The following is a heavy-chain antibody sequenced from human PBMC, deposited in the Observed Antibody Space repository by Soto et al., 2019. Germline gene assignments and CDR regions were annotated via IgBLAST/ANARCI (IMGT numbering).Heavy chain of an antibody. CDR2: ISSSGSTI. CDR3: ARDGVVVAATSYYYGMDV. CDR1: GFTFSSYE. D-gene: IGHD2-15*01. V-gene: IGHV3-48*03. Sequence: WGSLRLSCAASGFTFSSYEMNWVRQAPGRGLEWVSYISSSGSTIYYADSVKGRFTISRDNAKNSLYLQMNSLRAEDTAVYYCARDGVVVAATSYYYGMDVWGQGTTVTVSS. J-gene: IGHJ6*02.